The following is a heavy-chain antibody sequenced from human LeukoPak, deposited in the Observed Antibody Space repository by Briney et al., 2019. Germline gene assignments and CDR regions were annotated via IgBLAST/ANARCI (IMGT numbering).Heavy chain of an antibody. CDR1: GFTFSSYD. D-gene: IGHD3-9*01. J-gene: IGHJ4*02. Sequence: GGSLRLSCAACGFTFSSYDMHWVRQATGKGLEWVSAIGTAGDTYYPGSVKGRFTISRDNSKNTLYLQMDSLRAEDTAVYYCAKDLDSRPYYFDYWGQGTLVTVSS. CDR2: IGTAGDT. CDR3: AKDLDSRPYYFDY. V-gene: IGHV3-13*01.